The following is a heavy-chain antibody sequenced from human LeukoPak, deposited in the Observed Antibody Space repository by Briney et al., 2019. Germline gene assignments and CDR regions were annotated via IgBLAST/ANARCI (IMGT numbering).Heavy chain of an antibody. J-gene: IGHJ4*02. CDR3: ARPLGKGQDY. D-gene: IGHD7-27*01. Sequence: PGGSLRLSCAASGFAFSDYWMSWVRQAPGKGLEWVANINEDGSKKHYLDSVEGRFTISRDNAKNSLYLQMNSLRAEDTAVYYCARPLGKGQDYWGQGTLVTVSS. CDR2: INEDGSKK. CDR1: GFAFSDYW. V-gene: IGHV3-7*03.